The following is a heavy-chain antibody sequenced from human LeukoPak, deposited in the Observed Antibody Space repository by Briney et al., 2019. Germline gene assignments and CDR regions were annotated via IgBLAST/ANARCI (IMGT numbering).Heavy chain of an antibody. CDR2: INHSGGT. CDR1: GGSFSGYS. J-gene: IGHJ4*02. D-gene: IGHD3-10*01. CDR3: ARGVDYYGV. Sequence: ASETLSLTCAVYGGSFSGYSWNWIRQPPVKGLEWIGEINHSGGTNYDPSLKSRVTISVDTSKKQFSLKLSSVTAADTAVYYCARGVDYYGVWGQGTLVTVSS. V-gene: IGHV4-34*01.